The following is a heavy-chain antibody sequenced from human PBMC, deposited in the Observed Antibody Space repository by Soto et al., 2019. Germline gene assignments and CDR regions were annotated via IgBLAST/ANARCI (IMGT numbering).Heavy chain of an antibody. D-gene: IGHD5-12*01. CDR1: GGSISSYY. J-gene: IGHJ4*02. CDR2: IYYSGST. CDR3: ARGEGYPAYYFDY. Sequence: PSETLSLTCTVSGGSISSYYWSWIRQPPGRGLEWIGYIYYSGSTNYNPSLKSRVTISVDTSKNQFSLKLSSVTAADTAVYYCARGEGYPAYYFDYWGQGTLVTVSS. V-gene: IGHV4-59*01.